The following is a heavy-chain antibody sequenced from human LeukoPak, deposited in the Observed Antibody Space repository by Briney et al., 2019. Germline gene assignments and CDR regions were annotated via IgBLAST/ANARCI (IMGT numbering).Heavy chain of an antibody. J-gene: IGHJ4*02. CDR2: ISDGGSST. CDR3: AKGRRGWGDPEF. V-gene: IGHV3-23*01. CDR1: GFTFSSYA. Sequence: GGSLRLSCAASGFTFSSYAMCWVRQAPGKGLERVSSISDGGSSTSYADSVKGRSTISRDNSFNTLYLQMNSLTAGDTAVYYCAKGRRGWGDPEFWGQGTLATVSS. D-gene: IGHD3-10*01.